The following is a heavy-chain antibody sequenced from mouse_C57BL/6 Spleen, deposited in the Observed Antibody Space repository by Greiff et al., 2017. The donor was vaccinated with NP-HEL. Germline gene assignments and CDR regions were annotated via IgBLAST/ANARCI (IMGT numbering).Heavy chain of an antibody. CDR1: GYSITSGYY. Sequence: ESGPGLVKPSQSLSLTCSVTGYSITSGYYWNWIRQFPGNKLEWMGYISYDGSNNYNPSLKNRISITRDTSKNQFFLKLNSVTTEDTATYYCARSGTIYYDFYWYFDVWGTGTTVTVSS. V-gene: IGHV3-6*01. CDR3: ARSGTIYYDFYWYFDV. CDR2: ISYDGSN. D-gene: IGHD2-4*01. J-gene: IGHJ1*03.